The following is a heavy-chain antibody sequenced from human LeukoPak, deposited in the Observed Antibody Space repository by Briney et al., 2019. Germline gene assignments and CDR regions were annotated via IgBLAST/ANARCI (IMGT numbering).Heavy chain of an antibody. Sequence: GGSLRLPCAASGFSFSSYWMNWVRQVPGKGLVWVSRINSDGSSISYADSVKGRFAISRDNAKNTVYLQMNSLREEDTALYYCARDQESMDIVVVPTYGMDVWGQGTTVTVSS. J-gene: IGHJ6*02. CDR2: INSDGSSI. CDR1: GFSFSSYW. D-gene: IGHD2-2*03. CDR3: ARDQESMDIVVVPTYGMDV. V-gene: IGHV3-74*01.